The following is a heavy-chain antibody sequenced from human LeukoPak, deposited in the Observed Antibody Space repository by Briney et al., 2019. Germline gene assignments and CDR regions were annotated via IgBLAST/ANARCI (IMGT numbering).Heavy chain of an antibody. CDR2: IRYDGGNE. V-gene: IGHV3-30*02. CDR3: AKDFHAFEI. Sequence: GGSLRLSCVASGFTFTNYGMHWVRQAPGKGLEWVAFIRYDGGNEYYADSVKGRFTISRDNSKNTLYLQMNSLRAEDTAVYHCAKDFHAFEIWGQGTMVTVSS. J-gene: IGHJ3*02. CDR1: GFTFTNYG.